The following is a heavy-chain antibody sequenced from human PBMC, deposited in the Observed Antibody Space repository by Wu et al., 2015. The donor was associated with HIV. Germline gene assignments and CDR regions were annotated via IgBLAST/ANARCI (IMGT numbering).Heavy chain of an antibody. CDR1: GYTFTGYY. CDR2: INPNSGGT. Sequence: QVQLVQSGAEVKKPGASVKVSCKASGYTFTGYYMHWVRQAPGQGLEWMGWINPNSGGTNYAQKFQGRVTMTRDTSISTAYMELSRLRSDDTAVYYCARDANQNLWAQTNWFDPWGQGTLVTVSS. V-gene: IGHV1-2*02. J-gene: IGHJ5*02. D-gene: IGHD3-16*01. CDR3: ARDANQNLWAQTNWFDP.